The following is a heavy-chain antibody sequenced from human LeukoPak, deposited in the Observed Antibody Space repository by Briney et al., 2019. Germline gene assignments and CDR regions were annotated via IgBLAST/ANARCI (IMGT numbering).Heavy chain of an antibody. Sequence: PGGSLRLSCAASGFTVSSNYMSWVRQAPGKGLEWVSVIYSGGSTYNADSVKGRFTISRDNLKNTLYLQMKRLRAEDTAVYYCAGGPYSSGWFDYWGQGTLVTVSS. CDR1: GFTVSSNY. J-gene: IGHJ4*02. CDR2: IYSGGST. D-gene: IGHD6-19*01. CDR3: AGGPYSSGWFDY. V-gene: IGHV3-53*01.